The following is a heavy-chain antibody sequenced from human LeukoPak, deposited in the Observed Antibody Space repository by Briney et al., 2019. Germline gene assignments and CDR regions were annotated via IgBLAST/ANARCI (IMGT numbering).Heavy chain of an antibody. CDR1: GGTFISYA. Sequence: ASVKVSCKASGGTFISYAISWVRQAPGQGLEWMGRIIPILGIANYAQKFQGRVTITADKSTSTAYMELSSLRSEDTAVYYCARSDYGDYVSFGYWGQGTLVTVSS. CDR3: ARSDYGDYVSFGY. J-gene: IGHJ4*02. D-gene: IGHD4-17*01. V-gene: IGHV1-69*04. CDR2: IIPILGIA.